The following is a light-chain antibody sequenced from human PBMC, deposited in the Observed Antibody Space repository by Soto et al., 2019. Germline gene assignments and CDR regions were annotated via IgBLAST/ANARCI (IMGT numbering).Light chain of an antibody. CDR1: QGIGNY. CDR3: QQYYNYWT. Sequence: DMHLTQSPSSLSASFVASVTTTLRASQGIGNYLAWYQQKSGKVPKLLIYAASTLQSGVPSRFSGSGSGTDFTLTISSLQPDDFATYYCQQYYNYWTFGQGTKVDIK. J-gene: IGKJ1*01. V-gene: IGKV1-27*01. CDR2: AAS.